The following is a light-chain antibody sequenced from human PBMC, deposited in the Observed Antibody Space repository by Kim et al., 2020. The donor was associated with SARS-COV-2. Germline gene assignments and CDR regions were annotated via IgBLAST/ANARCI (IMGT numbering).Light chain of an antibody. Sequence: SPGKRPALSCRARQSVSSNYLAWYQQKPGQAPRLLIYGASSRATGIPDRFSGSGSGTDFTLTITRLEPEDFAVYYCQQYSSSPATFGQGTKVDIK. CDR2: GAS. CDR1: QSVSSNY. J-gene: IGKJ1*01. CDR3: QQYSSSPAT. V-gene: IGKV3-20*01.